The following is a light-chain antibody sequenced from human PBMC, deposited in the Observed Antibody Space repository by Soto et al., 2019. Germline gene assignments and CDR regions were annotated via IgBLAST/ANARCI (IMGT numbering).Light chain of an antibody. CDR2: GAS. CDR1: RGISSS. J-gene: IGKJ3*01. V-gene: IGKV1-9*01. Sequence: DIQLTQSPSFLSASVGDRVTITCRASRGISSSLAWYQQKPGKAPKHPIYGASTLQSGVPPRFSGSVTETESNHTSISMLGKDFAGYCCQQLASYPLFGPGTNVDIK. CDR3: QQLASYPL.